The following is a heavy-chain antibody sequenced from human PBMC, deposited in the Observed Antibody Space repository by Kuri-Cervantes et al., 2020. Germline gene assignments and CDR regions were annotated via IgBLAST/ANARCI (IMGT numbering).Heavy chain of an antibody. D-gene: IGHD3-22*01. J-gene: IGHJ4*02. CDR2: IKTKADGETI. CDR3: TTFETTYYHDSSTIVDY. CDR1: GFTFSGAW. V-gene: IGHV3-15*01. Sequence: GGSLRLSCAASGFTFSGAWMSWVRQAPGKGLEWVGRIKTKADGETIDYAAPVRGRFTMSRDDSKNTLYLQMNSLKTEDTAVYFCTTFETTYYHDSSTIVDYWGQGTLVTVSS.